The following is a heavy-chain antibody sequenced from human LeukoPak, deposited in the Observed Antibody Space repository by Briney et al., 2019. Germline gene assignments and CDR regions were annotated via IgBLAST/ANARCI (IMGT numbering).Heavy chain of an antibody. CDR1: GFTFSSYW. CDR3: ARDPGDSSGWYDYFDY. J-gene: IGHJ4*02. Sequence: PGGSLRLSCAASGFTFSSYWMSWVRQAPGKGLEWVANIKQDGSEKYYVDSVKGRFTISRDNVKNSLYLQMNSLRAEDTAVYYCARDPGDSSGWYDYFDYWGQGTLVTVSS. D-gene: IGHD6-19*01. CDR2: IKQDGSEK. V-gene: IGHV3-7*01.